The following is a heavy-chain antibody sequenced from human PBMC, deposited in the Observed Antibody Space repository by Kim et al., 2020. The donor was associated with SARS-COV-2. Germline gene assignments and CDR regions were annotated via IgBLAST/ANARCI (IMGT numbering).Heavy chain of an antibody. J-gene: IGHJ4*02. D-gene: IGHD5-12*01. V-gene: IGHV4-4*09. CDR2: T. Sequence: TNSNPPLKSRVTISVDTPKNQFSLTLSSVTAADAAVYYCASSGYDYYFDYWGQGTLVTVSS. CDR3: ASSGYDYYFDY.